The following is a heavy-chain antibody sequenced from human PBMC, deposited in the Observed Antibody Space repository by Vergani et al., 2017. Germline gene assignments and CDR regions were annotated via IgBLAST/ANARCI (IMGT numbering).Heavy chain of an antibody. V-gene: IGHV3-30*02. CDR1: GFTLSNYD. D-gene: IGHD3-16*01. J-gene: IGHJ4*02. CDR3: AKHFRGWGIDY. CDR2: IQFDGSNQ. Sequence: QVQLVESGGGVVQRGGSLRLSCATSGFTLSNYDMQWIRQGPGKGLEFVAFIQFDGSNQYYADSVKGRFTLSRDFSKNTLYLQMNSLRTDDTATYYCAKHFRGWGIDYWGKGTQVSVSS.